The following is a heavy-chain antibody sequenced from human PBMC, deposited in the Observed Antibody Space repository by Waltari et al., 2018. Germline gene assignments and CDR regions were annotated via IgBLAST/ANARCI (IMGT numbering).Heavy chain of an antibody. Sequence: QVELQESGPGLVKPSETLSRTCAVSYYSITGGYYWGWVRQPPGKGLEWIGNIYPDGATYYSPSLKSRVIITLDTSENRFSLKLTSVTAADTAVYYCARLSLGYCRGASALCYKNDAWGQGTLVTVSS. CDR3: ARLSLGYCRGASALCYKNDA. D-gene: IGHD2-15*01. J-gene: IGHJ1*01. CDR1: YYSITGGYY. CDR2: IYPDGAT. V-gene: IGHV4-38-2*01.